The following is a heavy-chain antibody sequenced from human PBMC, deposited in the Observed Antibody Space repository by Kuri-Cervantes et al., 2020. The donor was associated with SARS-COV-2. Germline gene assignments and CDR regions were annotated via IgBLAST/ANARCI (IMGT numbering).Heavy chain of an antibody. V-gene: IGHV4-4*02. J-gene: IGHJ6*02. Sequence: GSLRLSCAASGFTFSSHGMHWVRQAPGKGLEWIGEIYHSGSTNYNPSLKSRVTISVDKSKNQFSLKLSSVTAADTAVYYCARGQYCSSTSCYATYYYYYYGMDVWGQGTTVTVSS. D-gene: IGHD2-2*01. CDR1: GFTFSSHG. CDR3: ARGQYCSSTSCYATYYYYYYGMDV. CDR2: IYHSGST.